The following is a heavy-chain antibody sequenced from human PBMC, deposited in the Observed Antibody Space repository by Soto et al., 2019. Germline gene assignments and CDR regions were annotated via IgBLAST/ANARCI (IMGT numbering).Heavy chain of an antibody. V-gene: IGHV1-2*04. CDR3: ARLGYCSGGSCYPPLAFDI. Sequence: ASVKVSCKASGYTFTGYYMHWVRQAPGQGLEWMGWINPNSGGTNYAQKFKGWVTMTRDTSISTAYMELSRLRSDDTAVYYCARLGYCSGGSCYPPLAFDIWGQGTMVTVSS. J-gene: IGHJ3*02. CDR2: INPNSGGT. D-gene: IGHD2-15*01. CDR1: GYTFTGYY.